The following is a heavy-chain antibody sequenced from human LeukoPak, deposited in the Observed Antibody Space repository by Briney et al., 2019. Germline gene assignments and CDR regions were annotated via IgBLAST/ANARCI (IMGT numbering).Heavy chain of an antibody. CDR1: GGSISSYY. D-gene: IGHD4-17*01. J-gene: IGHJ4*02. CDR3: ARGYGDIEY. Sequence: SETLSLTCTVSGGSISSYYWSWIRQPAGKGLEWIGRIYASGSTNANPSLKSRVTMSVATSKNQFSLRPTSVTAADRAVYYCARGYGDIEYWGQGILVTVSS. V-gene: IGHV4-4*07. CDR2: IYASGST.